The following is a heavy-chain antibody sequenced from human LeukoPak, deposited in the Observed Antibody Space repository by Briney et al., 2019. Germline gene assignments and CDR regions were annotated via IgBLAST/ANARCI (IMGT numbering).Heavy chain of an antibody. J-gene: IGHJ4*02. V-gene: IGHV3-48*01. CDR3: ARGHNYAFDY. Sequence: GGSLRLSCAASGFTFSSYSMNWVRQAPGKGLEWVSYISSISGTINYADSVKGRFTISGDNARNSLFLQMNSLRAEDTAVYYCARGHNYAFDYWGQGTLVTVSP. CDR1: GFTFSSYS. CDR2: ISSISGTI. D-gene: IGHD5-18*01.